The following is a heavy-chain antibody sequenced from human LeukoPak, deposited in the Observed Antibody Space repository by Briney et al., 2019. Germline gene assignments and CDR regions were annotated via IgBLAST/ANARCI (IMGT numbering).Heavy chain of an antibody. Sequence: GASVMVSCRASGDTFTSYCMHWVRQAPGQGREWRGIINPSGGSTSYAQKFQGRVTMTRDMSTSTVYMELSSLRSEDAGVYYCARVVGSWDCSPPGAFDIWREGTMVSVSS. J-gene: IGHJ3*02. CDR1: GDTFTSYC. V-gene: IGHV1-46*01. CDR2: INPSGGST. D-gene: IGHD3-10*01. CDR3: ARVVGSWDCSPPGAFDI.